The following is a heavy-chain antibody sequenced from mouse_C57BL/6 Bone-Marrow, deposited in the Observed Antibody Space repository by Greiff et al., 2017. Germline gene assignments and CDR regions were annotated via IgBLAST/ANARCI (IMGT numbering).Heavy chain of an antibody. CDR1: GFTFSSYG. J-gene: IGHJ1*03. CDR2: ISSGGSYT. V-gene: IGHV5-6*02. Sequence: DVKLVESGGDLVKPGGSLKLSCAASGFTFSSYGMSWVRQTPDKRLEWVATISSGGSYTYYPDSVKGRFTISRDNAKNTLYLQMSSLKSEDTAMYYCTRAPNWYFDVWGTGTTVTVSS. CDR3: TRAPNWYFDV.